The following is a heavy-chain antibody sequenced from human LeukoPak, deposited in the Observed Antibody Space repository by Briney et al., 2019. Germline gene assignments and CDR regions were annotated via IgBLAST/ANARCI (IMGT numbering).Heavy chain of an antibody. CDR1: GFTFSSYS. Sequence: GGSLRLSCAASGFTFSSYSMNWVRQAPGKGLEWVSSISSSSSYIYYADSVKGRFTISRDNAKNSLYLQMNSLRAEDTAVYYCARLPSSIAALARSNWGQGTLVTVSS. CDR2: ISSSSSYI. CDR3: ARLPSSIAALARSN. D-gene: IGHD6-6*01. V-gene: IGHV3-21*01. J-gene: IGHJ4*02.